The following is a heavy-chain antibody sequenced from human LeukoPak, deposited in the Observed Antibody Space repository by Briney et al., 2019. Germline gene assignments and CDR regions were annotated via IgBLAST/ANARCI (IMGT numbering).Heavy chain of an antibody. CDR3: AKADIAMVTGFLVY. Sequence: GGSLRLSCAASGFTFSSYAMSWVRQAPGKGLEWVSAISGSGGSTYYADSVKGRFTISRDNSKNTLYLQMNSLRGEDTAVYYCAKADIAMVTGFLVYWGQGALVTVSS. J-gene: IGHJ4*02. CDR2: ISGSGGST. D-gene: IGHD5-18*01. V-gene: IGHV3-23*01. CDR1: GFTFSSYA.